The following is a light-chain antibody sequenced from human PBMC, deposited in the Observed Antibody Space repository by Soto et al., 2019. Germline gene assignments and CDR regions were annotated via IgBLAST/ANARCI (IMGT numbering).Light chain of an antibody. Sequence: EVVLTQSPDTLSVSPGERATLSCSASQSVSSSLAWYQQKPGQAPRLLIYGASTRATGVPARFSGSGSGTEFTLTITSLQTEDVALYDCQHFQNWPPGTCGQGTRVEIK. CDR1: QSVSSS. V-gene: IGKV3-15*01. CDR2: GAS. CDR3: QHFQNWPPGT. J-gene: IGKJ1*01.